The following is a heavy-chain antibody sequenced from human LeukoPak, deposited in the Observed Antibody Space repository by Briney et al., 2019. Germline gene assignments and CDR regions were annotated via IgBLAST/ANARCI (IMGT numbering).Heavy chain of an antibody. CDR1: GFTFDDYA. J-gene: IGHJ4*02. D-gene: IGHD6-19*01. CDR2: IYSGGST. Sequence: GGSLRLSCAASGFTFDDYAMHWVRQAPGKGLEWVSVIYSGGSTYYADSVKGRFTISRDNSKNTLYLQMNSLRVEDTAVYYCARGIQERLVLDYWGQGTLVTASS. V-gene: IGHV3-66*01. CDR3: ARGIQERLVLDY.